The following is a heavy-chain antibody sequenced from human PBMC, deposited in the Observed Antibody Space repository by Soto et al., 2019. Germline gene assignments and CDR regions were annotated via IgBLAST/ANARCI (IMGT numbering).Heavy chain of an antibody. J-gene: IGHJ6*02. CDR3: ARESEIAPSGTWIPYAMDV. Sequence: QVQLVQSGAEVKEPGASVKVSCKASGYTFTDHYIHWVRQAPGQGLEWMGWINPNSGTTKHAQRFQGWITMTRERAISTAYMEVTRQRSVDTAVYYCARESEIAPSGTWIPYAMDVWGQGSTVTVSS. CDR1: GYTFTDHY. D-gene: IGHD6-13*01. CDR2: INPNSGTT. V-gene: IGHV1-2*04.